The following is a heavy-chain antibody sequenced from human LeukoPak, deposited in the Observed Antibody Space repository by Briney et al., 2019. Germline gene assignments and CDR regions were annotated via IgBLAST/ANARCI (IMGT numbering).Heavy chain of an antibody. CDR1: GGSISSGDYY. D-gene: IGHD3-10*01. J-gene: IGHJ4*02. V-gene: IGHV4-30-4*01. CDR2: IYYSGST. CDR3: ARHRGAYYYGSGSYPYFDY. Sequence: PSQTLSLTCTASGGSISSGDYYWSWIRQPPGKGLEWIGYIYYSGSTYFNPSLKGRVTISVDTSKNQFSLKLSSVTAADTAVYYCARHRGAYYYGSGSYPYFDYWGQGTLVTVSS.